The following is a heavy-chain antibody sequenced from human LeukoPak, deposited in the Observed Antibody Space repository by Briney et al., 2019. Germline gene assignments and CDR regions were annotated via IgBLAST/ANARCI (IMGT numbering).Heavy chain of an antibody. CDR1: GGSFSGYY. J-gene: IGHJ3*02. Sequence: ASETLSLTCAVYGGSFSGYYWSWIRQPPGKGLEWIGYIYYSGSTNYNPSLKSRVTISVDTSKNQFSLKLSSVTAADTAVYYCARDGGAMIDAFDIWGQGTMVTVSS. CDR2: IYYSGST. V-gene: IGHV4-59*01. CDR3: ARDGGAMIDAFDI. D-gene: IGHD3-22*01.